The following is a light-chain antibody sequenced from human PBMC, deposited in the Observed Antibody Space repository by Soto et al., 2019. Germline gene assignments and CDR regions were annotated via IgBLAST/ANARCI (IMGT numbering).Light chain of an antibody. CDR1: SGSIASNY. V-gene: IGLV6-57*02. CDR3: QSYDSSNHEV. Sequence: NFMLTRPHSVSESPGKTVTISCTGSSGSIASNYVQWYQQRPGSAPTTVIYEDNQRPSGVPDRFSGSIDSSSNSASLTISGLKTEDEADYYCQSYDSSNHEVFGGGTKLTVL. CDR2: EDN. J-gene: IGLJ2*01.